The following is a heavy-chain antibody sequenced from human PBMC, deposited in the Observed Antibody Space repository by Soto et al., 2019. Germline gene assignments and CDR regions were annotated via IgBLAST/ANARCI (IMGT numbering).Heavy chain of an antibody. CDR3: AKDMGAESGIAARPHRDY. V-gene: IGHV3-9*01. J-gene: IGHJ4*02. D-gene: IGHD6-6*01. CDR1: GFTFDDYA. CDR2: ISWNSGSI. Sequence: EVQLVESGGGLVQPGRSLRLSCAASGFTFDDYAMHWVRQAPGKGLEWVSGISWNSGSIGYADSVKGRFTISRDNAKNSLYLQMNSLRAEDTALYYCAKDMGAESGIAARPHRDYWGQGPLVTVSS.